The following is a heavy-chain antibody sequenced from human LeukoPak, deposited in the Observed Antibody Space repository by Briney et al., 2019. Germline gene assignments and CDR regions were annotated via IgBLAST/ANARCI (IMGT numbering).Heavy chain of an antibody. Sequence: ASVKVSCKASGYIFTDYYMHWVRQAPGQELGWMGRINPNSGGTNYAQKFQGRVTMTRDTSISTAYTELSSLRSEDMATYYCAREGTSEGFDWYFDLWGRGTLVTVSS. CDR1: GYIFTDYY. D-gene: IGHD1-26*01. J-gene: IGHJ2*01. CDR3: AREGTSEGFDWYFDL. V-gene: IGHV1/OR15-1*02. CDR2: INPNSGGT.